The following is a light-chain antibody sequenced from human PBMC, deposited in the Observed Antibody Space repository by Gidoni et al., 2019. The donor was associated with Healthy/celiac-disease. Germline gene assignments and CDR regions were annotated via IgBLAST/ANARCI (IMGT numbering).Light chain of an antibody. CDR3: QQYNNWPPWT. CDR1: QSVSNN. CDR2: GAS. Sequence: EIVMTQSPATLSVSPGERATLSCRASQSVSNNLAWYQQKPGQAPRLLIYGASTRATGIPARFSGSGSGTEFTLTISSLQSEDFAVYYCQQYNNWPPWTFXQXTKVXVK. J-gene: IGKJ1*01. V-gene: IGKV3-15*01.